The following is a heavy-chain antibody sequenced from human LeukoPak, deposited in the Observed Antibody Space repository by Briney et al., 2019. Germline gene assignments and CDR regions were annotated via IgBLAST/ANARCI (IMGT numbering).Heavy chain of an antibody. CDR3: ARDGAGRPYYYYYMDV. V-gene: IGHV3-30*03. CDR2: ISYDGSNK. CDR1: GFTFSSYG. D-gene: IGHD1-26*01. J-gene: IGHJ6*03. Sequence: GGSLRLSCAASGFTFSSYGMHWVRQAPGKGLEWVAVISYDGSNKYYADSVKGRFTISRDNSKNTLYLQMNSLRAEDTAVYYCARDGAGRPYYYYYMDVWGKGTTVTVSS.